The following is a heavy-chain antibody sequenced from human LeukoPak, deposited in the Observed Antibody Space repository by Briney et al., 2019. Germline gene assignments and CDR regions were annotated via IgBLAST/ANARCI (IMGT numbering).Heavy chain of an antibody. D-gene: IGHD5-18*01. V-gene: IGHV1-24*01. CDR2: FDPEDGET. Sequence: ASVKVSCKVSGYTLTELSMHWVRQAPGKGLEWMGGFDPEDGETIYAQKFQDRVTMTEDTSTDTAYMELSSLRSEDTAVYYCATVSGYRNYFDYWGQGTLVTVSS. CDR3: ATVSGYRNYFDY. J-gene: IGHJ4*02. CDR1: GYTLTELS.